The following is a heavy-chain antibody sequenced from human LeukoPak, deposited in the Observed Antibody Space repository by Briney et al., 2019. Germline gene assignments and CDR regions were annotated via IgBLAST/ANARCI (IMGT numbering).Heavy chain of an antibody. CDR3: ARAPTVTTIFDS. J-gene: IGHJ4*02. Sequence: PGGSLRPSCATSGFGISSNYMSWVRQAPGKGLEWVSIIYSGGTTYYADSVKGRFTISRDNSKNTLYLQMNSLRTEDTAVYYCARAPTVTTIFDSWGQGTLVTVSS. CDR1: GFGISSNY. D-gene: IGHD4-17*01. CDR2: IYSGGTT. V-gene: IGHV3-66*01.